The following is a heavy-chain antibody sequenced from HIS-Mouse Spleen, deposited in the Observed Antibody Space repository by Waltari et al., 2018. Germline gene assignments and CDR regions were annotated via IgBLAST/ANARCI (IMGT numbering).Heavy chain of an antibody. J-gene: IGHJ4*02. CDR1: GFTFSSYA. CDR3: ARVRITIFGVADSGIDY. D-gene: IGHD3-3*01. CDR2: ISYDGSNK. V-gene: IGHV3-30-3*01. Sequence: QVQLVESGGGVVQPGRSLRLSCAASGFTFSSYAMHWVRQAPGKGLEWVAVISYDGSNKYYADSVTGRFTIARDNSKNTLYLQMNSLRAEDTAVYYCARVRITIFGVADSGIDYWGQGTLVTVSS.